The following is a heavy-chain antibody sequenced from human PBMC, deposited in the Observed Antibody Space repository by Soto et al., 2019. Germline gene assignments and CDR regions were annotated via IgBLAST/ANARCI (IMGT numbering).Heavy chain of an antibody. Sequence: SLRLSCAASGFTFSSYGMHWVRQAPGKGLEWVAVISYDGSNKYYADSVKGRFTISRDNSKNTLYLQMNSLRAEDTAVYYCAKDGMRSGSYDAKYYYYGMDVWGQGTTVTVSS. CDR3: AKDGMRSGSYDAKYYYYGMDV. D-gene: IGHD1-26*01. CDR1: GFTFSSYG. J-gene: IGHJ6*02. CDR2: ISYDGSNK. V-gene: IGHV3-30*18.